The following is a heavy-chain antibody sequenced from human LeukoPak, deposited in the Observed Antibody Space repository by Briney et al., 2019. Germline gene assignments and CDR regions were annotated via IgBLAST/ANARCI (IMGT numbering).Heavy chain of an antibody. D-gene: IGHD3-22*01. Sequence: PGGSLRLSCAAPGFTFSSYSMNWVRQAPGKGLEWVSSISSSSSYIYYADSVKGRFTISRDNAKNSLYLQMNSLRAEDTAVYYCAREGSSGYYYLDYWGQGTLVTVSS. CDR2: ISSSSSYI. J-gene: IGHJ4*02. CDR3: AREGSSGYYYLDY. CDR1: GFTFSSYS. V-gene: IGHV3-21*01.